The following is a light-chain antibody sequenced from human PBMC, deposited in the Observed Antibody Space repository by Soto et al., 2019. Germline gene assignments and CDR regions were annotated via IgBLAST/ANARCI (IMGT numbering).Light chain of an antibody. J-gene: IGLJ1*01. Sequence: QSALTKHAPVSGSPGQSIAISCPGPSSDVGGYNYVSWYQQHPGKAPKLMIYDVSHRPSGVSDRFSGSKSGNTASLTISGLQAEHEADYYCISYTSSSTYVFGTGTKVTVL. V-gene: IGLV2-14*01. CDR1: SSDVGGYNY. CDR3: ISYTSSSTYV. CDR2: DVS.